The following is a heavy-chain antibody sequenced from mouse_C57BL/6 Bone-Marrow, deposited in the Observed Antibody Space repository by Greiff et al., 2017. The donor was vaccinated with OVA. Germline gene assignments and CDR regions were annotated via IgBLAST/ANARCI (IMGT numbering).Heavy chain of an antibody. J-gene: IGHJ3*01. CDR3: TRMGTYGNYPAWFAY. V-gene: IGHV1-5*01. Sequence: EVQLQQSGTVLARPGASVKMSCKTSGYTFTSYWMHWVKQRPGQGLEWIGAIYPGNSDTSYNQKFKGKAKLTAVTSASTAYMELSSLTNEDSAVYYCTRMGTYGNYPAWFAYWGQGTLVTVSA. D-gene: IGHD2-1*01. CDR1: GYTFTSYW. CDR2: IYPGNSDT.